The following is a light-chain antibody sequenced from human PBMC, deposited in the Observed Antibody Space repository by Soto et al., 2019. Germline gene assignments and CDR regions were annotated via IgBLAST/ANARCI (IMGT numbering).Light chain of an antibody. J-gene: IGKJ4*01. CDR1: QTISSW. Sequence: DIQMTQSPSTLSASVGDRVTITCRASQTISSWLAWYQQKPGKAPKLLIYTASTLQSGVPSRFSGSGSGTDFTLTISSLQPDDFATYYCQQYESYSPLTFGGGTKVDIK. CDR3: QQYESYSPLT. V-gene: IGKV1-5*01. CDR2: TAS.